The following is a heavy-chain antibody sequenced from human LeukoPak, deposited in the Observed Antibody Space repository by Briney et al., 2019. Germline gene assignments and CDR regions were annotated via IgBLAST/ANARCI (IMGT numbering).Heavy chain of an antibody. CDR2: IYYSGST. CDR3: ARDLPNSSGGWFDP. Sequence: PSQTLSLTCTVSGGSISSGDYYWSWIRQPPGKGLEWIGYIYYSGSTYYNPSLKSRVTISVDTSKNQFSLKLSSVTAADTAVYYCARDLPNSSGGWFDPWGQGTLVTVSS. V-gene: IGHV4-30-4*01. CDR1: GGSISSGDYY. J-gene: IGHJ5*02. D-gene: IGHD6-6*01.